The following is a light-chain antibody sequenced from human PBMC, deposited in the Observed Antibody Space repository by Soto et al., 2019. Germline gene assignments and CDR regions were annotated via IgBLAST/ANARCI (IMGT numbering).Light chain of an antibody. CDR1: SSDVGGYNY. V-gene: IGLV2-14*01. Sequence: QSALTQPASVSGSPGQSITISCTGTSSDVGGYNYVSWHQQHPGKAPKLMIYEVSNRPSGVSNRFSGSKSGNTASLTISGLQAEDEADYYCSSSTTSSTLVFGTGTKV. CDR3: SSSTTSSTLV. J-gene: IGLJ1*01. CDR2: EVS.